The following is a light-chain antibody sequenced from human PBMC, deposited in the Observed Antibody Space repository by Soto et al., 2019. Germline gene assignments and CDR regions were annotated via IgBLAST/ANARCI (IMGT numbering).Light chain of an antibody. J-gene: IGKJ3*01. CDR2: GAS. Sequence: EIVLTHSPGTLSLSPGERATLACRASQSVRSSYLAWYQQKPGQATRLLIYGASTRATGIPDRFSGSGSGKDFTLTISRLEPEYFAVYYCQKYGSSPRFTFGPGTKVDIK. V-gene: IGKV3-20*01. CDR3: QKYGSSPRFT. CDR1: QSVRSSY.